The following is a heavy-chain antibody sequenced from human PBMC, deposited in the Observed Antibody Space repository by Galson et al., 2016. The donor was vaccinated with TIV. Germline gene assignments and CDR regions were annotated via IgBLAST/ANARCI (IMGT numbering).Heavy chain of an antibody. D-gene: IGHD5/OR15-5a*01. CDR2: IYPGDYAP. CDR1: GYSFDTYW. V-gene: IGHV5-51*01. J-gene: IGHJ4*02. Sequence: QSGAEVKKPGESLKISCKSSGYSFDTYWIVWGRQMPGKGLEWMGNIYPGDYAPRSSPSFQGQVTMSADNSINTAYLQWSSLRASDSAIYYCTRQSTRSFDFWGPGTRVTVSS. CDR3: TRQSTRSFDF.